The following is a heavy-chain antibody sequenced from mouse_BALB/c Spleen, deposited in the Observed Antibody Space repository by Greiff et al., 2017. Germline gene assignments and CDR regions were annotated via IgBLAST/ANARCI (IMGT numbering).Heavy chain of an antibody. CDR1: GFTFSSYT. D-gene: IGHD1-1*01. V-gene: IGHV5-6-4*01. Sequence: DVKLVESGGGLVKPGGSLKLSCAASGFTFSSYTMSWVRQTPEKRLEWVATISSGGSYTYYPDSVKGRFTISRDNAKNTLYLQMSSLKSEDTAMYYCTRVLLRAWFAYWGQGTLVTVSA. J-gene: IGHJ3*01. CDR2: ISSGGSYT. CDR3: TRVLLRAWFAY.